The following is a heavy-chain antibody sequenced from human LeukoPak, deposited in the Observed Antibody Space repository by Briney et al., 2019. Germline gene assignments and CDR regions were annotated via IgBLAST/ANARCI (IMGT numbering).Heavy chain of an antibody. CDR3: ATDRGIAVAGHYYYYGMDV. J-gene: IGHJ6*02. V-gene: IGHV1-69*06. D-gene: IGHD6-19*01. CDR2: IIPIFGTA. CDR1: GGTFSSYA. Sequence: ASVKVSCKASGGTFSSYAISWVRQAPGQGLEWMGGIIPIFGTANYAQKFQGRVTMTEDTSTDTAYMELSSLRSEDTAVYCCATDRGIAVAGHYYYYGMDVWGQGTTVTVSS.